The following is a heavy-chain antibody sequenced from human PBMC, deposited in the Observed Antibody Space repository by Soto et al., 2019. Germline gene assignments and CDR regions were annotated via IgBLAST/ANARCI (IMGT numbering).Heavy chain of an antibody. J-gene: IGHJ4*02. D-gene: IGHD6-13*01. Sequence: VASVKVSCKASGGTFSSYTIAWVRQAPGQGLEWMGEIIPLFGTTNYVEKFQVRLTITADASTSTAYMELSSLRSEDTAMYYCARDSIAAAGTDYWGQGTLVTVSS. CDR3: ARDSIAAAGTDY. CDR1: GGTFSSYT. CDR2: IIPLFGTT. V-gene: IGHV1-69*13.